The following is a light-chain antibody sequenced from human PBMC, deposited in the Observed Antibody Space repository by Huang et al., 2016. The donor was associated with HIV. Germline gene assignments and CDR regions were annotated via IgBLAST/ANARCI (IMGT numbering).Light chain of an antibody. J-gene: IGKJ3*01. CDR2: AGS. Sequence: IQLTQSPSSLSASVGDRVTITCRASQGIGRSLVWYQQKPGKAPKLLIYAGSTLQSGVPSRFSGSGSGTDFTLTISSLQPEDFATYYCQQLKTYPITFGRGTQVDIK. CDR3: QQLKTYPIT. CDR1: QGIGRS. V-gene: IGKV1-9*01.